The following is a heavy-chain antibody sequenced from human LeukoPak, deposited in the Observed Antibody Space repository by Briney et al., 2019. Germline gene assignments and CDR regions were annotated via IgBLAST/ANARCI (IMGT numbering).Heavy chain of an antibody. CDR3: ATLDPYSGSYYFDY. Sequence: SETLSLTCTVSGDSINSYYWSWIRQPPGKGLEWIGYIYYSGSTNYNPSLKSRVTISIDTSKNQLSLKLSSVTAADTAVYYCATLDPYSGSYYFDYWGQGTLVTVS. CDR1: GDSINSYY. J-gene: IGHJ4*02. D-gene: IGHD1-26*01. V-gene: IGHV4-59*08. CDR2: IYYSGST.